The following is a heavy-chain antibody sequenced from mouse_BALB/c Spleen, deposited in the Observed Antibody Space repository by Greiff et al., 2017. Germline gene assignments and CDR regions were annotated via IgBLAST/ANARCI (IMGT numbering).Heavy chain of an antibody. V-gene: IGHV1-87*01. CDR2: IYPGDGDT. Sequence: QVQLQQSGAELARPGASVKLSCKASGYTFTSYWMQWVKQRPGQGLEWIGAIYPGDGDTRYTQKFKGKATLTADKSSSTAYMQLSSLASEDSAVYYCARDGGLRGYFDYWGQGTTLTVSS. D-gene: IGHD2-4*01. CDR3: ARDGGLRGYFDY. CDR1: GYTFTSYW. J-gene: IGHJ2*01.